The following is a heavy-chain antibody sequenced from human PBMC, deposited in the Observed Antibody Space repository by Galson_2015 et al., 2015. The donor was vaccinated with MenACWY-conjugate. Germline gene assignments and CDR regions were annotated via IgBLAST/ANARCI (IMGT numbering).Heavy chain of an antibody. CDR1: GFTLSSYW. J-gene: IGHJ5*01. V-gene: IGHV3-7*03. Sequence: SLRLSCAVSGFTLSSYWMTWVRQAPGRGLEWVANINQDGSEKKYVDSVKGRFTISRDNAHNSLYLQLNSLRAEDTAVYYCARDSSSSDFDYWGQGTLVIVSS. CDR3: ARDSSSSDFDY. D-gene: IGHD6-6*01. CDR2: INQDGSEK.